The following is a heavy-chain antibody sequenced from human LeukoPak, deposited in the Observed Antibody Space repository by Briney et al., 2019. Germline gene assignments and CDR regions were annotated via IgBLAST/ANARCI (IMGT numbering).Heavy chain of an antibody. Sequence: AASVKVSCKTSGYTFTGYYIHWVRQVPGQGLEWMGWIDPNSGGTNYAQKFQGRVTMTRDTSISTAYMELSRLTSADTAVYRCATPSSSSWYGFDPWGQGTLVTVSS. J-gene: IGHJ5*02. CDR3: ATPSSSSWYGFDP. CDR1: GYTFTGYY. CDR2: IDPNSGGT. V-gene: IGHV1-2*02. D-gene: IGHD6-13*01.